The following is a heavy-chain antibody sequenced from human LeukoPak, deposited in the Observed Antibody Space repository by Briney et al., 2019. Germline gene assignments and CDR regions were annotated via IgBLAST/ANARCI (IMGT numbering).Heavy chain of an antibody. D-gene: IGHD4-23*01. CDR2: ISYDGSNK. J-gene: IGHJ2*01. CDR3: ARDRLRWSLPSLYWCFDL. CDR1: GFTFSSYA. V-gene: IGHV3-30*04. Sequence: GRSLRLSCAASGFTFSSYAMHWVRQAPGKGLEWVAVISYDGSNKYYADSVKGRFTISRDNSKNTLYLQTNSLRPEDTAVYYCARDRLRWSLPSLYWCFDLWGRGTLVTVSS.